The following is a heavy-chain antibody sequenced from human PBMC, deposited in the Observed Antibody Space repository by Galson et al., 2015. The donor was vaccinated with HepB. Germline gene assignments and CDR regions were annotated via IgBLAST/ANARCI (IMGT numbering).Heavy chain of an antibody. D-gene: IGHD6-19*01. J-gene: IGHJ4*02. CDR3: AKTLGGGWYYSDY. V-gene: IGHV3-23*01. CDR2: ISGSGGST. CDR1: GFTFSSYA. Sequence: SLRLSCAASGFTFSSYAMSWVRQAPGKGLEWVSAISGSGGSTYYADSVKGRFTISRDNSKNTLYLQMNSLRAEDTAVYYCAKTLGGGWYYSDYWGQGTLVTVSS.